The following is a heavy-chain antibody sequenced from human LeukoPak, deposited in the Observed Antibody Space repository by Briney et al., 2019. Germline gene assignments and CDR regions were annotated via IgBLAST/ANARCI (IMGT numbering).Heavy chain of an antibody. V-gene: IGHV1-2*02. D-gene: IGHD6-19*01. CDR3: ARGFSSGWYHY. Sequence: ASVKVSCKASAYTFTDYYMHWVRQAPGQGLEWMGWINPNSGGTNYAQKFQGRVTMTRDTSISTAYMELSSLRSDDTAVYYCARGFSSGWYHYWGQGTLVTVSS. J-gene: IGHJ4*02. CDR2: INPNSGGT. CDR1: AYTFTDYY.